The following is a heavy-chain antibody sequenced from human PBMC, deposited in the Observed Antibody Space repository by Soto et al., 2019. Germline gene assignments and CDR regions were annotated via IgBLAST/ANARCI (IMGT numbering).Heavy chain of an antibody. CDR1: GYSFARYG. Sequence: AAVKVACQRSGYSFARYGVSWVRQAPGQGLEWLGWISEFNGKTEYSQTLRDRVTLTTDTSTGIAYLELRRLKSDDTAIYYCARHRNYLGQRGANCVDRWG. CDR3: ARHRNYLGQRGANCVDR. V-gene: IGHV1-18*01. D-gene: IGHD6-25*01. CDR2: ISEFNGKT. J-gene: IGHJ5*02.